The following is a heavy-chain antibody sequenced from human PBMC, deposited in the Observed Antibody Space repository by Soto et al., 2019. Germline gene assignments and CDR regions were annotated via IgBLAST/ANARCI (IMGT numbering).Heavy chain of an antibody. Sequence: QVQLVQSGAEVKKPGASVKVSCKASGYTFTSYGISWVRQAPGQGLGWMGWINAYNGNTNYSQNLQGRFTMPTEPSTSTDDMELRRVRSDDTAVNYCARDRTVVIDYWGQGTLVTVSS. J-gene: IGHJ4*02. D-gene: IGHD4-17*01. V-gene: IGHV1-18*01. CDR1: GYTFTSYG. CDR3: ARDRTVVIDY. CDR2: INAYNGNT.